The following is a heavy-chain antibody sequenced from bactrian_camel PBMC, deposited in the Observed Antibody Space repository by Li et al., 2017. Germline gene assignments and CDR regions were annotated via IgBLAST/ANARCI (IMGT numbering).Heavy chain of an antibody. CDR1: GFSVSDFQ. CDR3: TRGSAYSVY. V-gene: IGHV3S6*01. CDR2: IEKDGEET. J-gene: IGHJ4*01. Sequence: HVQLVESGGGLVQPGGSLRLSCAASGFSVSDFQMTWARQAPGKDLRWVSSIEKDGEETYNIEFAKGRFFISRDIATNTLYLQMDRLTTNDTALYYCTRGSAYSVYRGQGTQVTVS. D-gene: IGHD2*01.